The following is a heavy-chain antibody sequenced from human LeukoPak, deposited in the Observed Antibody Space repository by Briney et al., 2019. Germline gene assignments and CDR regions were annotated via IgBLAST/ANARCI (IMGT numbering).Heavy chain of an antibody. D-gene: IGHD3-10*01. Sequence: ASVKVSCKASGYTFTGYYMHWVRQAPGQGLEWMGWINPNSGGTNYAQKFQGRVTMTRDTSISTAYMELSRLRSDDTAVYYCARGITMVRGVTMAPGYWGQGTLVTVSS. V-gene: IGHV1-2*02. CDR1: GYTFTGYY. CDR3: ARGITMVRGVTMAPGY. J-gene: IGHJ4*02. CDR2: INPNSGGT.